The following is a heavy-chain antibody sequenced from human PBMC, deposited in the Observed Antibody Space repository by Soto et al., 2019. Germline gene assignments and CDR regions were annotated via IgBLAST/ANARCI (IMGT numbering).Heavy chain of an antibody. J-gene: IGHJ4*02. D-gene: IGHD3-10*01. Sequence: ASVKVSCKASGYTFTSYAMYWVRQAPGQRLEWMGWINAGNGNTKYSQKFQGRVTITRDTSASTAYMELSRLRSEDTAVYYCARDMGFGLSDYWGQGTLVTVSS. V-gene: IGHV1-3*01. CDR1: GYTFTSYA. CDR2: INAGNGNT. CDR3: ARDMGFGLSDY.